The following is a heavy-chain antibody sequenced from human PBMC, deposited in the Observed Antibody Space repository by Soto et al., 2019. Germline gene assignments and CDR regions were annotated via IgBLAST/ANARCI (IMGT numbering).Heavy chain of an antibody. Sequence: QVQLVQSGAEVKKPGASVKVSCKASGYTFTSYGISWVLQAPGQGLEWMGWISAYNGNTNYAQKLQGRVTMTTETSTSTAYMERRRLRSDGTAVYYCARRGGYEASECWGQGTLVTVSS. D-gene: IGHD5-12*01. CDR2: ISAYNGNT. V-gene: IGHV1-18*01. CDR1: GYTFTSYG. CDR3: ARRGGYEASEC. J-gene: IGHJ4*02.